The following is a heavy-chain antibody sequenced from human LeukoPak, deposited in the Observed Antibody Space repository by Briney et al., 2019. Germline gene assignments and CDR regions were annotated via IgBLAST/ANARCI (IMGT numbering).Heavy chain of an antibody. CDR2: IYNSGST. D-gene: IGHD3-10*01. Sequence: PSETLSLTCTVSGGSISGSSYYWGWIRQPPGKGLEWIGSIYNSGSTIYNPSLKSRVTISVDTSKNQFSLKLSSVTAADTAVYYCVRDRELNYWGQGTLVTVSS. CDR1: GGSISGSSYY. J-gene: IGHJ4*02. CDR3: VRDRELNY. V-gene: IGHV4-39*07.